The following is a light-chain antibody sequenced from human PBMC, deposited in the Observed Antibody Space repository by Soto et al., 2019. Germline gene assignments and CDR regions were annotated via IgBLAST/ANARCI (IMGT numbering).Light chain of an antibody. Sequence: SALTQPPSASGTPGQRVTISCSGSSSNIGSDSVSWYQLLPGTAPKLLIYNNNQRPSGVPDRFSGSKSGTSASLAISGLQSEDEADYYCAAWDGSLNGWVFGGGTKLTVL. CDR2: NNN. J-gene: IGLJ3*02. V-gene: IGLV1-44*01. CDR3: AAWDGSLNGWV. CDR1: SSNIGSDS.